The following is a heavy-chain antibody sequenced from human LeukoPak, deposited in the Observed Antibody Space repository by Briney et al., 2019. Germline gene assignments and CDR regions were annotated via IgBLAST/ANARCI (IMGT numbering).Heavy chain of an antibody. J-gene: IGHJ4*02. D-gene: IGHD2-2*01. Sequence: PGGSLRLSCAASGFIFSNYAMTWVRQAPAKGLEWVSILGGLSESVYYPDSVKGRFTVSRDNAKNSLYLQMNSLRAEDTAVYYCARDSAAQAVDYWGQGTLVTVSS. V-gene: IGHV3-21*01. CDR2: LGGLSESV. CDR1: GFIFSNYA. CDR3: ARDSAAQAVDY.